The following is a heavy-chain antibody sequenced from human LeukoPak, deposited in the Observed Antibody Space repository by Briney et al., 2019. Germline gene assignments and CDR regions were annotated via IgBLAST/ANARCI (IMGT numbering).Heavy chain of an antibody. CDR1: GFTFSDYY. Sequence: GGSLRLSCAASGFTFSDYYMSWIRQAPGKGLEWVSYISSSGSTIYYADSVKGRFTISRDNAKNSLYLQMNSLRAEDTAVYYCARGSSSWYMDAFDIWGQGTMVTVSS. V-gene: IGHV3-11*04. CDR3: ARGSSSWYMDAFDI. CDR2: ISSSGSTI. J-gene: IGHJ3*02. D-gene: IGHD6-13*01.